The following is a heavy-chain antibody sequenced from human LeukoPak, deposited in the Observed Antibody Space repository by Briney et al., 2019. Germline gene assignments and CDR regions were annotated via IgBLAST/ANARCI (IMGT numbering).Heavy chain of an antibody. V-gene: IGHV3-33*06. CDR1: GFTFSSYG. CDR2: IWYDGSNK. CDR3: AKDMGPYSYALDY. D-gene: IGHD5-18*01. Sequence: GGSLRLSCAASGFTFSSYGMHWVRQAPGKGLEWVAVIWYDGSNKYYADPVKGRFTISRDNSKNTLYLQMNSLRAEDTAVYYCAKDMGPYSYALDYWGQGTLVTVSS. J-gene: IGHJ4*02.